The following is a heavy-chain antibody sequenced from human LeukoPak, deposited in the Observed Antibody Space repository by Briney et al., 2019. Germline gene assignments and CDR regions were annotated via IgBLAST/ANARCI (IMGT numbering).Heavy chain of an antibody. D-gene: IGHD6-19*01. CDR1: GFTFSSYA. CDR3: TTDGGGWNGVGMDV. CDR2: IKSKTDGGTT. V-gene: IGHV3-15*01. Sequence: GGSLRLSCAASGFTFSSYAMSWVRQAPGKGLEWVGRIKSKTDGGTTDYAAPVKGRFTISRDDSKNTLYLQMNSLKTEDTAVYYCTTDGGGWNGVGMDVWGQGTTVTVSS. J-gene: IGHJ6*02.